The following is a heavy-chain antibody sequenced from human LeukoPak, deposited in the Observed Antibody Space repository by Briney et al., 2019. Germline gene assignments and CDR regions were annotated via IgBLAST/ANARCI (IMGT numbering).Heavy chain of an antibody. CDR2: IKTKTDGGTT. D-gene: IGHD4-17*01. CDR3: TTDLTTGTGALDY. J-gene: IGHJ4*02. V-gene: IGHV3-15*01. CDR1: GFTFSNAW. Sequence: GGSLRLSCAASGFTFSNAWMSWVRQAPGKGLEGVGRIKTKTDGGTTDYVAPVKGRFTISRDDSKNKVYLQMNSLKTEDTAVYYCTTDLTTGTGALDYWGQGTLVTVSS.